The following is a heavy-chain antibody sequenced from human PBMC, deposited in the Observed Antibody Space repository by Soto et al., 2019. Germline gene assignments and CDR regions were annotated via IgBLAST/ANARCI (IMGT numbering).Heavy chain of an antibody. V-gene: IGHV3-49*04. CDR1: GFTFGDYA. D-gene: IGHD5-12*01. CDR2: IRSTPYGGTT. Sequence: GGSLRLSCTGSGFTFGDYAMNWVRQAPGKGLEWIGFIRSTPYGGTTEYAASVKGRFTISRDDSKSIAYLQMNSLKIDDTAVYYCGKDTRLHRQIPYYYGVDVWGQATKVTVYS. J-gene: IGHJ6*02. CDR3: GKDTRLHRQIPYYYGVDV.